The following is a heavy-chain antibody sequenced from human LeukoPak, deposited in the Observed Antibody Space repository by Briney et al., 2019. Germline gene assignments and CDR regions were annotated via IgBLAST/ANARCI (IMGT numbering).Heavy chain of an antibody. D-gene: IGHD3-3*01. J-gene: IGHJ5*02. V-gene: IGHV3-48*01. CDR1: GFTFSSYS. CDR2: ISSSSSTI. CDR3: ARVPAYYDFWSGFSP. Sequence: GGSLRLSCAASGFTFSSYSMNWVRQAPGKGLEWVSYISSSSSTIYYADSVKGRFTISRDNAKNSLYLQMNSLRAEDTAVYYCARVPAYYDFWSGFSPGGQGTLVTVSS.